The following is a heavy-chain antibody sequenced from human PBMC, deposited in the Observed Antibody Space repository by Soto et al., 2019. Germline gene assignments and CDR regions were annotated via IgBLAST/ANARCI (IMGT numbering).Heavy chain of an antibody. J-gene: IGHJ4*02. CDR2: IRQDGSEK. Sequence: PGGSLRLSCEASGFSFSSYWMTRVRQAPGKRLEYVAIIRQDGSEKKYVDSVMGRFTISRDNAKTSSYLQMNSLRDEDTAVYYCMTTTRDRPFDYWGQGTLVTVSS. D-gene: IGHD1-1*01. V-gene: IGHV3-7*03. CDR3: MTTTRDRPFDY. CDR1: GFSFSSYW.